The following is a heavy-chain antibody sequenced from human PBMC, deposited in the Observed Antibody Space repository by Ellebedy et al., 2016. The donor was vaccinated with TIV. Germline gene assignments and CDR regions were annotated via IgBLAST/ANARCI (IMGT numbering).Heavy chain of an antibody. CDR3: ATDGSYGDYLSPTHAFEI. D-gene: IGHD3-16*01. V-gene: IGHV3-7*01. CDR1: GFAFSSYW. J-gene: IGHJ3*02. Sequence: GESLKISCAASGFAFSSYWMSWVRQAPGKGLEWVANIKQDGGETYYGDSVKGRFTISRDNAKRKLDLQMNSLRAEDTAIYYCATDGSYGDYLSPTHAFEIWGQGTLVTVSP. CDR2: IKQDGGET.